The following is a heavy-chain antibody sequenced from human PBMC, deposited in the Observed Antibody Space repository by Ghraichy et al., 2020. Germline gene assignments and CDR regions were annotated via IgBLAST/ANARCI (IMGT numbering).Heavy chain of an antibody. CDR1: GFAFSDYN. V-gene: IGHV3-64D*06. J-gene: IGHJ4*02. CDR2: ISSNGATT. Sequence: GGSLRLSCSASGFAFSDYNMYWVRQAPGKGLEYVSGISSNGATTYYADSVKGRFTISRDNPKNTLYFQVSSLRAEDTAVYYCVRRPDDCIWGTSRPFDHWGQGTLVTVSS. D-gene: IGHD3-16*02. CDR3: VRRPDDCIWGTSRPFDH.